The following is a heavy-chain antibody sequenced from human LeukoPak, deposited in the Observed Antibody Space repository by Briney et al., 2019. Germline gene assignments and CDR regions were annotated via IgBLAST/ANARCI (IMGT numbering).Heavy chain of an antibody. CDR1: GFTVSSNY. Sequence: GGSLRLSCAASGFTVSSNYMSWVRQAPGKGLEWVSVIYSGGSTYYADSVKGRFTISGDNSKNTLYLQMNSLRAEDTAVYYCAVDIVATTAFDYWGQGTLVTVSS. CDR2: IYSGGST. CDR3: AVDIVATTAFDY. J-gene: IGHJ4*02. V-gene: IGHV3-66*02. D-gene: IGHD5-12*01.